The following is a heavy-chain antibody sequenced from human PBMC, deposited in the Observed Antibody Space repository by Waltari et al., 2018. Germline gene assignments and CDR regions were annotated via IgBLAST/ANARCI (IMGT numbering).Heavy chain of an antibody. D-gene: IGHD3-3*01. V-gene: IGHV1-69*01. CDR1: GGTFSSYA. CDR2: RIPILGTA. Sequence: QVQLVQSGAEVKKPGSSVKVSCKASGGTFSSYAISWVRQAPGQGLEWMGGRIPILGTANDGQKYQGRVTITADESTSTAYMELSSLRSEDTAVYYCASVGDYDFWSGYYKNGMDVWGQGTTVTVSS. CDR3: ASVGDYDFWSGYYKNGMDV. J-gene: IGHJ6*02.